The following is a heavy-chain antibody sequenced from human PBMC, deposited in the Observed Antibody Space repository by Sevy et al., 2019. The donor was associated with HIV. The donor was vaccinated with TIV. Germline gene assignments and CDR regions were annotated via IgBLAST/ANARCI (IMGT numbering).Heavy chain of an antibody. Sequence: GWSLRLSCVASGFIFSSYGMHWVRQAPGKGLEWVAVISYDGNNKFYADSVKGRFIISRDKSKNTLYLQMNSLRADDTAIYYCAKDFTGYNGMDVWGQGTMVTVSS. D-gene: IGHD7-27*01. CDR3: AKDFTGYNGMDV. CDR2: ISYDGNNK. V-gene: IGHV3-30*18. J-gene: IGHJ6*02. CDR1: GFIFSSYG.